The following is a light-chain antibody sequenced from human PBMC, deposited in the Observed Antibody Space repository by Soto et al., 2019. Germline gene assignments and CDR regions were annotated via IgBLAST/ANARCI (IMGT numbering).Light chain of an antibody. CDR1: SSDIGGYNY. CDR3: SSYTSSSSPYV. CDR2: EDS. Sequence: QSVLTQPASVSGSPGQSITISCTGTSSDIGGYNYVSWYQQHPGKAPKLIIYEDSNRPSGVSNRFSGSKSGNTASLAISGLQAEDEADYYCSSYTSSSSPYVFGTGTKVTVL. V-gene: IGLV2-14*01. J-gene: IGLJ1*01.